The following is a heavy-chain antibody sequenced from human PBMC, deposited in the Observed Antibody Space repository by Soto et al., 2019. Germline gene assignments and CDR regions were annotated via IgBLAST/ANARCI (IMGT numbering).Heavy chain of an antibody. J-gene: IGHJ4*02. Sequence: QVQLVESGGGVVQPGRSLRLSCAASGFTFSSYGMHWVRQAPGKGLEWVAVISYDGSNKYYADSVKGRFTISRDNSKNTLYLQMNSLRAEDTAVYYCAKDLSQQLATFDYWGQGTLVTVSS. CDR2: ISYDGSNK. V-gene: IGHV3-30*18. CDR1: GFTFSSYG. CDR3: AKDLSQQLATFDY. D-gene: IGHD6-13*01.